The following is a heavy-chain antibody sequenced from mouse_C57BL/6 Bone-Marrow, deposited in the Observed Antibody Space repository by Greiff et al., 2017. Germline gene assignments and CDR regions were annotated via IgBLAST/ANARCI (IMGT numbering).Heavy chain of an antibody. J-gene: IGHJ1*03. CDR1: GYTFTSYW. Sequence: VQLQQPGAELVKPGASVKLSCKASGYTFTSYWMHWVKQRPGQGLEWIGMIHPNSGSTNYNEKFKSKATLTVDKSSSTAYMQLSSLTSEDSAVYYCARKGDYYGSSFPWYFDVWGTGTTVTVSS. CDR2: IHPNSGST. CDR3: ARKGDYYGSSFPWYFDV. V-gene: IGHV1-64*01. D-gene: IGHD1-1*01.